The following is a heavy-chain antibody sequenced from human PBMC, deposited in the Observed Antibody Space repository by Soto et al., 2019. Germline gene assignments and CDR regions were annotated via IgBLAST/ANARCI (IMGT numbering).Heavy chain of an antibody. V-gene: IGHV4-31*03. CDR2: IYYSGRN. Sequence: QVQLQESGPGLVKPSQTLSLTCSVSGDSISSGGYYYSWIRQYPGKGLEWIGYIYYSGRNSYNPSLESRVIISVDTSKNQISLRLRSVTAADTAVYYCARWFELLCYFVYWGQGSLVTVSS. J-gene: IGHJ4*02. CDR3: ARWFELLCYFVY. D-gene: IGHD3-10*01. CDR1: GDSISSGGYY.